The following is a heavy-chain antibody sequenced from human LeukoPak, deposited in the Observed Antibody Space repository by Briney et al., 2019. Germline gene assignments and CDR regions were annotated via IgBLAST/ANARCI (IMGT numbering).Heavy chain of an antibody. CDR2: IYYSGTT. V-gene: IGHV4-39*01. CDR1: GASISSSNYY. CDR3: ARRVIVATIDY. J-gene: IGHJ4*02. D-gene: IGHD5-12*01. Sequence: SETLSLTCTVSGASISSSNYYWAWIRQPPGKGLEWIGSIYYSGTTYYNPSLKSRLTMSVDTSNNQFSLKLSSVTAADTAVYYCARRVIVATIDYLGQGTLVTVSS.